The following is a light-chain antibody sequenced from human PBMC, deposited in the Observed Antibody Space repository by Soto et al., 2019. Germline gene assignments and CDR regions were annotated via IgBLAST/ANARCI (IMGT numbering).Light chain of an antibody. CDR3: QQSFSTPRT. CDR2: DAS. CDR1: QSISTY. V-gene: IGKV3-11*01. Sequence: EIVLTQSPATLSLSPGERATLSCRASQSISTYLAWYQQKPGQAPRLLIYDASYRATGIPARFSGSGSGTDFTLTISSLQPEDFGTYYCQQSFSTPRTFGQGTKVEIK. J-gene: IGKJ1*01.